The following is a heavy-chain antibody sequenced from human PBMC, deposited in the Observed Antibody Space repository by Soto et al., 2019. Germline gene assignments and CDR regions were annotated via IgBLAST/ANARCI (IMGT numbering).Heavy chain of an antibody. CDR1: GCTYINYA. V-gene: IGHV3-23*01. Sequence: EVHLLESGGGLVQPGGSLRLSCAASGCTYINYAMSWVRQAPGKGLEWVSTIGTSGGTYYPDSVRGRFTISRDNSRNTLYLQMNSLRPEDTAVYYCAKRAPYYFDSWGQGTQVTVSS. J-gene: IGHJ4*02. CDR2: IGTSGGT. CDR3: AKRAPYYFDS.